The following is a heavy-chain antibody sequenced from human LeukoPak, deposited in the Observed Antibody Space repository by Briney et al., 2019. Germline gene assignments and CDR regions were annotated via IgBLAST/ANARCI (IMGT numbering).Heavy chain of an antibody. D-gene: IGHD3-22*01. CDR3: ARDPPYDSSGYYYTGFDY. Sequence: ASVKVSCKASGYTFTSYDINWVRQATGQGLEWVGWMNPNSGNTGYAQKFQGRVTMTRNTSMSTAYMELSSLRSEDTAVYYCARDPPYDSSGYYYTGFDYWGQGTLVTVSS. CDR2: MNPNSGNT. J-gene: IGHJ4*02. V-gene: IGHV1-8*01. CDR1: GYTFTSYD.